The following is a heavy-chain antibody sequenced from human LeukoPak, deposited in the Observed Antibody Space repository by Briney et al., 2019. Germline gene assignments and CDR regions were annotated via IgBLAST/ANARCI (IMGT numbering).Heavy chain of an antibody. V-gene: IGHV3-23*01. CDR3: AKEPAVVVVAATPNWFDP. J-gene: IGHJ5*02. D-gene: IGHD2-15*01. Sequence: PGGSLRPSCAASGFTFSSYAMSWVRQAPGKGLEWVSAISGSGGSTYYADSVKGRFTISRDNSKNTLYLQMNSLRAEDTAVYYCAKEPAVVVVAATPNWFDPWGQGTLVTVSS. CDR2: ISGSGGST. CDR1: GFTFSSYA.